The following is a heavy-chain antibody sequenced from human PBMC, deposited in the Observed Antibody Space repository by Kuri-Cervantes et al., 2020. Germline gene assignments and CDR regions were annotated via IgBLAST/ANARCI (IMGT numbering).Heavy chain of an antibody. Sequence: ETLSLTCAVYGGSFSDYYWNWIRQSPGKGLEWVANIKQDGSEKYYVDSVKGRFTISRDNAKNSLYLQMNSLRGEDTAVYYCVRGRYMYEYWGQGTLVTVSS. J-gene: IGHJ4*02. CDR3: VRGRYMYEY. CDR1: GGSFSDYY. CDR2: IKQDGSEK. V-gene: IGHV3-7*01. D-gene: IGHD1-14*01.